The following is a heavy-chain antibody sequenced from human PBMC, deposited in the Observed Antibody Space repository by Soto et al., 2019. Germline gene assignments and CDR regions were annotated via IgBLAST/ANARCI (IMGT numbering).Heavy chain of an antibody. Sequence: QVQLVQSGAEVKKPGSSVKVSCKASGGTFSSYAISWVRQAPGQGLEWMGGIIPIFGTANHAQKFQGRVTMTAVESTSTAYMGLSSLRSEDTALYSCARAPATVVTPSWYFDLWGRGTLVTVSS. V-gene: IGHV1-69*12. J-gene: IGHJ2*01. CDR2: IIPIFGTA. CDR1: GGTFSSYA. D-gene: IGHD6-25*01. CDR3: ARAPATVVTPSWYFDL.